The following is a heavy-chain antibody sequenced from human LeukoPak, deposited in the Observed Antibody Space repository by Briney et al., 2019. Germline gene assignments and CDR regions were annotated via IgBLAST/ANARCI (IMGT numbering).Heavy chain of an antibody. V-gene: IGHV4-39*01. D-gene: IGHD6-13*01. J-gene: IGHJ5*01. Sequence: SETLSLTCNVSGGSISGSRRYWGWVRQRPGGRLEWIGSIRYIGTPYYNPSLQSRLTISVDNSQNQFSLKLKSVTAADTSMYYCTRQLSWASDTGDSWGQGTLVTVSS. CDR1: GGSISGSRRY. CDR3: TRQLSWASDTGDS. CDR2: IRYIGTP.